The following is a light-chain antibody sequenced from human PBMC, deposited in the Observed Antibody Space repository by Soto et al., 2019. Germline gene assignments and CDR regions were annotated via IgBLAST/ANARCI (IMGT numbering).Light chain of an antibody. J-gene: IGLJ1*01. CDR3: SSYTSSSTPLNV. Sequence: QPVLNQPASVTGSPGQSTTISCTGTSSDVGGYNYVSWYQQHPGKAPKLMIYDVSNRPSGVSNRFSGSKSGNTASLTISGLQAEEEADYYCSSYTSSSTPLNVFGTVTKVTVL. V-gene: IGLV2-14*01. CDR2: DVS. CDR1: SSDVGGYNY.